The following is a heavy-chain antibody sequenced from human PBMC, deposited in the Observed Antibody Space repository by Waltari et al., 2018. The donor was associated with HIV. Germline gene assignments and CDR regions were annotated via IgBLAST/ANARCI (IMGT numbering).Heavy chain of an antibody. CDR1: GYSISRGYY. CDR2: IHHSGSY. CDR3: ARNTYYERSGYDF. V-gene: IGHV4-38-2*01. Sequence: QVQLQESGPGLVKSSETLSLTCAVSGYSISRGYYWGWSRQPPGKGLEWIGTIHHSGSYYYNPSLKSRVTISVDTSKNHFSLKLSSVTAADTAVYYCARNTYYERSGYDFWGQGYLVTVSS. J-gene: IGHJ4*02. D-gene: IGHD3-22*01.